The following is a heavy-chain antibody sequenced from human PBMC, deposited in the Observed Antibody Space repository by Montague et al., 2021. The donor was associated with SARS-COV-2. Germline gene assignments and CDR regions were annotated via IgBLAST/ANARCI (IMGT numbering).Heavy chain of an antibody. Sequence: SLRLSCAASGFTFSRYGMHWVRQAPGKGLEWVAVIWYDGSNKYYXXSLKGRFTISRDNSKNTLYLQMNSLRAEDTAVYYCARDILGTVRYGMDVWGQGTTVTVSS. V-gene: IGHV3-33*01. J-gene: IGHJ6*02. D-gene: IGHD3-9*01. CDR3: ARDILGTVRYGMDV. CDR1: GFTFSRYG. CDR2: IWYDGSNK.